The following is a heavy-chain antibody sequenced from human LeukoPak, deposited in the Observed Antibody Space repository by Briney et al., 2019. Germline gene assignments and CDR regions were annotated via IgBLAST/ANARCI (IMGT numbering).Heavy chain of an antibody. J-gene: IGHJ4*02. D-gene: IGHD3-3*01. CDR1: GYTFTGYY. V-gene: IGHV1-2*06. CDR3: ARDFSSGWPNFDY. Sequence: GASVKVSCKASGYTFTGYYMHWVRQAPGQGLEWMGRINPNSGGTNYAQKFQGRVTMTRDTSISTAYMELSRLRSDDTAVYYCARDFSSGWPNFDYWGQGTLVTVSS. CDR2: INPNSGGT.